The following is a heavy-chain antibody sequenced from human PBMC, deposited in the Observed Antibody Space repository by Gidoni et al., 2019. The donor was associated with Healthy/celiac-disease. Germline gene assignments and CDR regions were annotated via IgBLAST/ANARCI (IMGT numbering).Heavy chain of an antibody. D-gene: IGHD3-3*01. CDR2: ISYDGNNK. V-gene: IGHV3-30*18. Sequence: QVQLVESGGGVVQPGRSLRLSCAASGFTFSSYGMHWVRQAPGKGLEWVAVISYDGNNKYYADSVKGRFTISRDNSKNTLYLQMNSLRAEDTAVYYCAKELPEWDYYGMDVWGQGTTVTVSS. CDR1: GFTFSSYG. CDR3: AKELPEWDYYGMDV. J-gene: IGHJ6*02.